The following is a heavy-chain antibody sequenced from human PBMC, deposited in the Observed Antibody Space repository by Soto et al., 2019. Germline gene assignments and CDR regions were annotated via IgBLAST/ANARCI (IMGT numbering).Heavy chain of an antibody. D-gene: IGHD2-8*01. CDR1: GGSISSSSYY. CDR3: ARPATNGVRYTYAFDI. Sequence: SETLSLTCTVSGGSISSSSYYWGWIRQPPGKGLEWIGSIYYSGSTYYNPSLKSRVTISVDTSKNQFSLKLSSVTAADTAVYYCARPATNGVRYTYAFDIWGQGTMVTVSS. CDR2: IYYSGST. V-gene: IGHV4-39*01. J-gene: IGHJ3*02.